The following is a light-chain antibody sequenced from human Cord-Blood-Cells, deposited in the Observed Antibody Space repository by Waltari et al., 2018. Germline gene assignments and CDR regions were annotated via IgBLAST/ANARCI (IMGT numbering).Light chain of an antibody. CDR2: WAS. J-gene: IGKJ1*01. V-gene: IGKV4-1*01. CDR3: QQYYSTPT. CDR1: QSVLYSSNNRNS. Sequence: DIVMTQSPDSLAVSLGERATINCKSSQSVLYSSNNRNSLAWYQQKPGQPPNLLIYWASTRESGVPDRFSGSGSGTDFTLTISSLQAEDVAVYYCQQYYSTPTFGQGTKVEIK.